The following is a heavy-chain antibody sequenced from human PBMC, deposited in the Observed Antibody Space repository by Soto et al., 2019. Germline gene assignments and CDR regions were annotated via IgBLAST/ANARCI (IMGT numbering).Heavy chain of an antibody. D-gene: IGHD2-2*01. J-gene: IGHJ5*02. V-gene: IGHV1-8*01. CDR1: GYTFTSYD. CDR2: MNPNSGNT. CDR3: AILPVSCYACQQFAP. Sequence: ASVKVSCKASGYTFTSYDINWVRQATGQGLEWMGWMNPNSGNTGYAQKFQGRVTMTRNTSISTAYMELSSLRSEDTAVYYCAILPVSCYACQQFAPGGKETLVTVPS.